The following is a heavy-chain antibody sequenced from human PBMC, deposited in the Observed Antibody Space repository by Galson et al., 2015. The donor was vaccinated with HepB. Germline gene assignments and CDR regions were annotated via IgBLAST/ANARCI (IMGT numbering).Heavy chain of an antibody. V-gene: IGHV5-51*01. Sequence: QSGAEVKKPGESLKISCKGSGYSFTSYWIGWVRQMPGKGLEWMGIIYPGDSDTRYSPSFQGQVTISADKSISTAYLQWSSLKASDTAMYYCARQRDYDSSGYYLERPEGAFDIWGQGTMVTVSS. CDR3: ARQRDYDSSGYYLERPEGAFDI. CDR1: GYSFTSYW. D-gene: IGHD3-22*01. J-gene: IGHJ3*02. CDR2: IYPGDSDT.